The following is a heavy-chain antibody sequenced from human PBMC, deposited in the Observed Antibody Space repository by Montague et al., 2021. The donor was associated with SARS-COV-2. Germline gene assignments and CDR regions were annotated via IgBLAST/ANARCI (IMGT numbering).Heavy chain of an antibody. D-gene: IGHD6-13*01. V-gene: IGHV4-59*01. CDR1: GGSISSYY. CDR3: ASHFVWQQLST. CDR2: IYYSGST. J-gene: IGHJ4*02. Sequence: SETLSLTCTVSGGSISSYYWSWIRQPPGKGLEWIGYIYYSGSTNYNRSLKSRVTISVDTSKNQFSLKLSYVTAADTAMYYCASHFVWQQLSTWGQGTLVSVSS.